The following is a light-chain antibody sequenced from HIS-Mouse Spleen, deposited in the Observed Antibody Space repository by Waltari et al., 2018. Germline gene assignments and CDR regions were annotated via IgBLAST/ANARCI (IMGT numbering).Light chain of an antibody. V-gene: IGKV1-39*01. J-gene: IGKJ4*01. CDR2: AAS. CDR1: QSISRY. CDR3: QQSYSTLT. Sequence: DIQMTQSPSSLSASVGDRVTITCRASQSISRYLNWYQQKPGKAPKLLIYAASSLQSGVPSRFSGSGSGTDFTLTISSLLPEDFATYYCQQSYSTLTFGGGTK.